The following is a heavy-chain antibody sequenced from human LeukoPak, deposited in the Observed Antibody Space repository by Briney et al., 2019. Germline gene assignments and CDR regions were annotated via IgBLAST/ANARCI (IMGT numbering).Heavy chain of an antibody. V-gene: IGHV1-2*02. Sequence: ASVKVSCKSSGYTCTGYYMHWVRQAPGQGLEWMGWINPNSGGTNYAHKFQGRVTMTRDTSISTAYMELSRLRSDDTAVYYCARGVVVPAAIPNYYYYGMDVWGQGTTVTVSS. D-gene: IGHD2-2*01. CDR2: INPNSGGT. CDR1: GYTCTGYY. J-gene: IGHJ6*02. CDR3: ARGVVVPAAIPNYYYYGMDV.